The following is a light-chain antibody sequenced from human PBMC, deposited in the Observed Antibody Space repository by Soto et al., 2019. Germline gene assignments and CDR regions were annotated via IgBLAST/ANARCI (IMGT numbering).Light chain of an antibody. CDR1: QSITYW. J-gene: IGKJ1*01. CDR2: DVF. V-gene: IGKV1-5*01. Sequence: DIQITQSPSSLSASVGDRVTITCRASQSITYWLAWYQQKPGRAPKLLIYDVFNLQSGVPSRFSGSGSGTEFTLTISSLQPDDSATYYCQQYENYWTFGQGTKGDIK. CDR3: QQYENYWT.